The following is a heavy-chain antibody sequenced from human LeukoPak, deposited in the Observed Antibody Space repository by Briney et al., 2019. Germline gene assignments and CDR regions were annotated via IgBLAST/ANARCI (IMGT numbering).Heavy chain of an antibody. CDR2: INHSGST. V-gene: IGHV4-34*01. D-gene: IGHD3-10*01. Sequence: PSETLSITCAVYGWSLSGYYWKWIRQRPGKGLEWIGEINHSGSTNYNPALKSRVTISVDTSKNQFSLKLSSVTAADTAVYYCASSGSYPPHFDYWGQGTLVTVSS. J-gene: IGHJ4*02. CDR1: GWSLSGYY. CDR3: ASSGSYPPHFDY.